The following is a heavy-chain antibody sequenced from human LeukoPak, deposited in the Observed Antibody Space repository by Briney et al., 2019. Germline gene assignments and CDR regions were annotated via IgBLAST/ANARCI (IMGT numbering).Heavy chain of an antibody. D-gene: IGHD5-18*01. CDR1: GYTFTDYY. J-gene: IGHJ4*02. V-gene: IGHV1-2*06. CDR2: INFNSGAA. CDR3: ARGTGYGY. Sequence: ASVKVSCKASGYTFTDYYMHWVRQAPGQGFEWMGRINFNSGAANYEQRFQGRVTMTGDTSISTAYMELSRLTSDDTAIYYCARGTGYGYGGQGTLVTVSS.